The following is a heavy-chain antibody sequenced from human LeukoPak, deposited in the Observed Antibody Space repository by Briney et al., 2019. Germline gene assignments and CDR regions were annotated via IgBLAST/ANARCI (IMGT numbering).Heavy chain of an antibody. D-gene: IGHD2-15*01. CDR1: GGSVSSGSYY. CDR3: ARSGGYCSGGTCYSANWFDP. Sequence: SETLSLTCSVSGGSVSSGSYYWSWIRQPPGKGLEWIGYIYDSGTTNYNPSLKSRVTISVDTSKNQFSLKLSSVTAADTAVYYCARSGGYCSGGTCYSANWFDPWGQGTLVTVSS. V-gene: IGHV4-61*01. J-gene: IGHJ5*02. CDR2: IYDSGTT.